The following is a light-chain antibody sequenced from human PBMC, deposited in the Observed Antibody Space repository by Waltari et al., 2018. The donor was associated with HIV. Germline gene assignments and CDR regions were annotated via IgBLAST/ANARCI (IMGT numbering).Light chain of an antibody. CDR1: QSVSSN. CDR2: GAF. Sequence: EIVMTQSPATLSVSPGERATLSCRASQSVSSNLAWYQKNPGQARRLLMYGAFTRATAIPARFSGGESGTEFTLTINSLQSEEFAVYYCQQYNTWPTWTFGQGTKVEIK. CDR3: QQYNTWPTWT. V-gene: IGKV3-15*01. J-gene: IGKJ1*01.